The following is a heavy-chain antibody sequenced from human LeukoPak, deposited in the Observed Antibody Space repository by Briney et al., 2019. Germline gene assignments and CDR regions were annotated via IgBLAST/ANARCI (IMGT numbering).Heavy chain of an antibody. CDR3: ARPIVVVPLRAFDI. V-gene: IGHV4-34*01. CDR2: INHSGST. D-gene: IGHD2-21*01. CDR1: GGSFSGYY. Sequence: SETLSLTCAVYGGSFSGYYWNWIRQPPGKGLEWIGEINHSGSTNYNPSLKSGVTISVDTSKNQFSLKLSSVTAADTAVYYCARPIVVVPLRAFDIWGQGTMVTVSS. J-gene: IGHJ3*02.